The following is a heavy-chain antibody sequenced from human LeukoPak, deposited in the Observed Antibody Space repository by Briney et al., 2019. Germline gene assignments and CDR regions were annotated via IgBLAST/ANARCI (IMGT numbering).Heavy chain of an antibody. D-gene: IGHD4-17*01. CDR3: ARDQGDYGDYWALAPDY. CDR2: INPSGGST. CDR1: GYTFTSYY. V-gene: IGHV1-46*01. Sequence: ASVKVSCKASGYTFTSYYMHWVRQAPGQGLEWMGIINPSGGSTSYAQKFQGRVTMTRDTSTSTVYMELSSLRSEDTAAYYCARDQGDYGDYWALAPDYWGQGTLVTVSS. J-gene: IGHJ4*02.